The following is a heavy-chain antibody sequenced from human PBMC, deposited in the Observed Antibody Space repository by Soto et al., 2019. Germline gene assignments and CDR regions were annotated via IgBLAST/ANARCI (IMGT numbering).Heavy chain of an antibody. D-gene: IGHD3-22*01. V-gene: IGHV3-7*01. Sequence: GGSLRLSCAASGFTFSSYWMSWVRQAPGKGLEWVANIKQDGSEKYYVDSVKGRFTISRDNAKNSLYLQMNSLRAEETALYYCARSVYYDSSGYLGWGQGTLVTVSS. J-gene: IGHJ4*02. CDR1: GFTFSSYW. CDR2: IKQDGSEK. CDR3: ARSVYYDSSGYLG.